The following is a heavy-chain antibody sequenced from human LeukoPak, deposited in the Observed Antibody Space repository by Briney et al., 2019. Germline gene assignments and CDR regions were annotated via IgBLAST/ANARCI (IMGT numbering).Heavy chain of an antibody. V-gene: IGHV1-8*01. Sequence: GASVKVSCKDSGYTFTSYDINWVRQATGQGLEWMGWMNPNSGNTGYAQKFQGRVTMTRNTSISTAYMELSSLRSEDTAVYYCARGYSSGWQPFFDYWGQGTLVTVSS. CDR1: GYTFTSYD. CDR2: MNPNSGNT. CDR3: ARGYSSGWQPFFDY. J-gene: IGHJ4*02. D-gene: IGHD6-19*01.